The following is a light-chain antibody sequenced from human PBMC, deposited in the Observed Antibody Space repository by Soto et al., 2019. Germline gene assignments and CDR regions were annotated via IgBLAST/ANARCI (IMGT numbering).Light chain of an antibody. CDR1: QSVSSIY. V-gene: IGKV3-20*01. CDR3: QHYCTSPYL. Sequence: EMGLTQSPGTLSLSPGERATLSCRASQSVSSIYLAWYQQKPGQAPRLLIYGASSRATGIPDRFSGSGSGTDFTLTIRRLEPEDFAVYYCQHYCTSPYLLGQGTNLDIK. J-gene: IGKJ2*01. CDR2: GAS.